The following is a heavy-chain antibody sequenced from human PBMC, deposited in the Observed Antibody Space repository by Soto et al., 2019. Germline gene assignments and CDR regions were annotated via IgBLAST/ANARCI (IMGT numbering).Heavy chain of an antibody. Sequence: SETLSLTCSVSGASTVSHYHWTWIRQPPGKGLEWMGYIFNSGTTFYNPSLTSRLSISMDTSGNHFSLELRSVTAADTAVYYCALALGPTTGLDYWGQGTLVTVPS. CDR2: IFNSGTT. CDR3: ALALGPTTGLDY. J-gene: IGHJ4*02. V-gene: IGHV4-31*02. CDR1: GASTVSHYH. D-gene: IGHD1-26*01.